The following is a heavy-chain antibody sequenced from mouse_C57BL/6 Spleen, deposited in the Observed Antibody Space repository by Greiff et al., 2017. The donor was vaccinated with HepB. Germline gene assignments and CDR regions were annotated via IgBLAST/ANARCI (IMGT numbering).Heavy chain of an antibody. CDR3: AREWDYDGPRAMDY. J-gene: IGHJ4*01. D-gene: IGHD2-4*01. Sequence: EVQLQQSGPELVKPGASVKISCKASGYTFTDYYMNWVKQSHGKSLEWIGDINPNNGGTSYNQKFKGKATLTVDKSSSTAYMELRSLTSEDSAVYYCAREWDYDGPRAMDYWGQGTSVTVSS. CDR2: INPNNGGT. CDR1: GYTFTDYY. V-gene: IGHV1-26*01.